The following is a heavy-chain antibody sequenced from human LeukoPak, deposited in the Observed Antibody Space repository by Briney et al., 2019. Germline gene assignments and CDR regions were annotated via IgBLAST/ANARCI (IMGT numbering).Heavy chain of an antibody. CDR1: GFTFCSFA. V-gene: IGHV3-23*01. CDR3: AKDMGGLAMIVWRLPFGAFDI. D-gene: IGHD3-22*01. J-gene: IGHJ3*02. CDR2: ISGSGGST. Sequence: GGSLRLSCAASGFTFCSFAMSWVRQAPGKGLEWVLAISGSGGSTYYADSVKVRFPISRDNSKNTLYLQMNSLRAEDTAVYYCAKDMGGLAMIVWRLPFGAFDIWGQGTMVTVSS.